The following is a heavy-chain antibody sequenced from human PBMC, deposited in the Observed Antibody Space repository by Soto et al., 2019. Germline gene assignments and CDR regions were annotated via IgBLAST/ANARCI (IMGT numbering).Heavy chain of an antibody. J-gene: IGHJ5*02. D-gene: IGHD3-22*01. V-gene: IGHV4-61*01. CDR1: GGSVSSGSYY. CDR3: ARQTYYYDSSENWFDP. CDR2: IYYSGST. Sequence: SETLSLTCTVSGGSVSSGSYYWSWIRQPPGKGLEWIGYIYYSGSTNYNPSLKSRVTISVDTSKNQFSLKLSSVTAADTAVYYCARQTYYYDSSENWFDPWGQGTLVTVSS.